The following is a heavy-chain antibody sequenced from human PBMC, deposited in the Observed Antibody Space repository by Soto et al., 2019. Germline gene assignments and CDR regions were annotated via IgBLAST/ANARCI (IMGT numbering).Heavy chain of an antibody. CDR2: INPNSGGT. J-gene: IGHJ5*02. V-gene: IGHV1-2*04. CDR1: GYTFTGYY. CDR3: ARGGVETIAQLTPILELLFDP. D-gene: IGHD2-21*01. Sequence: ASVKVSCKASGYTFTGYYMHWVRQAPGQGLEWMGWINPNSGGTNYAQKFQGWVTMTRDTSISTAYMELSRLRSDDTAVYYCARGGVETIAQLTPILELLFDPWGQGTLVTVSS.